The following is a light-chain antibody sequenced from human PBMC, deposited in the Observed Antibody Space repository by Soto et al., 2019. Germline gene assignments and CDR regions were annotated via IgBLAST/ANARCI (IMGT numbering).Light chain of an antibody. J-gene: IGLJ1*01. V-gene: IGLV2-14*01. CDR1: SSDVGGYNY. Sequence: QSALTQPASVSGSPGQSITISCTGTSSDVGGYNYVSWYQQHPGKAPKLMIYDVSNRPSGVSNRFSGSKSGNTASLTISGLQAEDEADYYCSSYTRSSTLDVFGTGNKVTVL. CDR3: SSYTRSSTLDV. CDR2: DVS.